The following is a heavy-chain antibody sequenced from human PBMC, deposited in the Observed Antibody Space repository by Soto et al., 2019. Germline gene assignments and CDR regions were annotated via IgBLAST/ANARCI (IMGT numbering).Heavy chain of an antibody. J-gene: IGHJ4*02. Sequence: TSETLSLTCTVSGGSISSGGYYWSWIRQHPGKGLEWIGYIYYSGSTYYNPSLKSRVTISVDTSKNQFSLKLSSVTAADTAVYYCARGYSSNWLYYFDYWGQGTLVTVSS. V-gene: IGHV4-31*03. D-gene: IGHD6-13*01. CDR2: IYYSGST. CDR1: GGSISSGGYY. CDR3: ARGYSSNWLYYFDY.